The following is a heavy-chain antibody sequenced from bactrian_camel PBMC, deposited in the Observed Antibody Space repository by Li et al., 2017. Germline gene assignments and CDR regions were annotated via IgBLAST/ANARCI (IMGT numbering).Heavy chain of an antibody. CDR3: AADARPTVTVVAGRLQLSGYS. CDR1: GLTFSDSD. J-gene: IGHJ4*01. V-gene: IGHV3S53*01. D-gene: IGHD6*01. CDR2: LTSDGRQ. Sequence: QVQLVESGGGSVQAGGSLRLSCTGSGLTFSDSDAGWNRQTPGNECDLVSSLTSDGRQTYADSVKGRFTISQDNAKKTVYLQMNSLKSEDTAMYYCAADARPTVTVVAGRLQLSGYSGARGPRSPSP.